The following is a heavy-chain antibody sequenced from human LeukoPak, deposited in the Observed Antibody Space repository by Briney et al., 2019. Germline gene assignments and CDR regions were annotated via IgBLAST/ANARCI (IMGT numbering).Heavy chain of an antibody. CDR1: GYTLTELS. J-gene: IGHJ3*02. D-gene: IGHD3-22*01. CDR3: ATDLGVVITTTIIVIHSGAFDI. CDR2: FDPEDGET. Sequence: ASVKVSCKVSGYTLTELSMHWVRQAPGKGLEWRGGFDPEDGETIYAQKFQGRVTMTEDTSTDTAYMELSSLRSEDTAVYYCATDLGVVITTTIIVIHSGAFDIWGQGTMVTVSS. V-gene: IGHV1-24*01.